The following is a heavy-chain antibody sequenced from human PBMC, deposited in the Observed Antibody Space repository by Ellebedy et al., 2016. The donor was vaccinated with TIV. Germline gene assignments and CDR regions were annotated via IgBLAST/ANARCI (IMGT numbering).Heavy chain of an antibody. V-gene: IGHV3-13*01. D-gene: IGHD3-10*01. CDR2: IGTSGDT. J-gene: IGHJ3*02. CDR1: GFTFSTYD. Sequence: GGSLRLXXAASGFTFSTYDMHWVRQATGKGLEWVSAIGTSGDTYYPGSVKGRFTISRDNAKNALYLQMHSLRGGDTAVYFCARGGSDAFDIWGQGTMVTVSS. CDR3: ARGGSDAFDI.